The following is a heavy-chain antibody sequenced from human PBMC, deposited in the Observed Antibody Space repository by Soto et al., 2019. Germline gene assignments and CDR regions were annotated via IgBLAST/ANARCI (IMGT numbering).Heavy chain of an antibody. V-gene: IGHV1-46*01. D-gene: IGHD2-15*01. CDR3: ARAQFLRTVGVGY. CDR2: INPNGGST. J-gene: IGHJ4*02. CDR1: GYTFTSYY. Sequence: ASVKVSCKASGYTFTSYYMHWVRQAPGQELEWMGIINPNGGSTSYAQKFQGRVTMTRDTSTSTVYMELSSLRSEDTAVYYCARAQFLRTVGVGYWGQGTLVTVSS.